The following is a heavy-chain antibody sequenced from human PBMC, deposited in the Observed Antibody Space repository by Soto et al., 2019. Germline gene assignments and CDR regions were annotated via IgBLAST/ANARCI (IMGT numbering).Heavy chain of an antibody. D-gene: IGHD3-10*01. CDR1: WFPFSWLW. V-gene: IGHV3-74*01. Sequence: PGGALDLSSACSWFPFSWLWIHWVLPAAGQGLVWVSRTKTDGTTSYADSVRGRFTISTDNAENTLYLQMNSLRAEDTAVYYCARDMRAVPWYGGISSAFDMWGQGKMVTFSS. CDR3: ARDMRAVPWYGGISSAFDM. J-gene: IGHJ3*02. CDR2: TKTDGTT.